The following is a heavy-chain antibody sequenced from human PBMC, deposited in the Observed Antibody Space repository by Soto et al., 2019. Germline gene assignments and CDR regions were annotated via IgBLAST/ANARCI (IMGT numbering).Heavy chain of an antibody. D-gene: IGHD2-8*02. CDR1: GFTFDNYA. Sequence: EVQLVESGGGLVQSGRSLRLSCAASGFTFDNYAMYWVRQAPGKGLEWVSGISWNSGTIGYADSVKGRFTISRDNAKNSLYLQMNSLRAEDTALYYCAKSTGGTANGMDVWGQGTTVTVSS. J-gene: IGHJ6*02. V-gene: IGHV3-9*01. CDR3: AKSTGGTANGMDV. CDR2: ISWNSGTI.